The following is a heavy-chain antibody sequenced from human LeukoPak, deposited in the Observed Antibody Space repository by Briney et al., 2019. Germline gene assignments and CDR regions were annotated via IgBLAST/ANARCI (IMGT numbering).Heavy chain of an antibody. CDR3: ARGPQYYYDSSGSSRRYFDY. CDR1: GGSFSGYY. Sequence: PSETLSLTCAVYGGSFSGYYWSWIRQPPGKGLEWIGEINYSGSTNYNPSLKSRVTISIDTSKKQFSLNLSSVTAADTTVYYCARGPQYYYDSSGSSRRYFDYWGQGTLVTVSS. V-gene: IGHV4-34*01. D-gene: IGHD3-22*01. J-gene: IGHJ4*02. CDR2: INYSGST.